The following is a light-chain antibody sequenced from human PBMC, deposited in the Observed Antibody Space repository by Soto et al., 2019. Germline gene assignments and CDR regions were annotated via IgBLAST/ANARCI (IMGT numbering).Light chain of an antibody. CDR1: SSDVGGYNY. CDR2: DVS. V-gene: IGLV2-14*01. Sequence: QSVLTQPASVSGSPGQSITISCTGTSSDVGGYNYVSWYQQHPGKAPKLMIYDVSNRPSGVSNRFSGSKSDNTASLTISGLQAEDEADYYCSSYTSSSTHGVFGGGTKVTVL. J-gene: IGLJ3*02. CDR3: SSYTSSSTHGV.